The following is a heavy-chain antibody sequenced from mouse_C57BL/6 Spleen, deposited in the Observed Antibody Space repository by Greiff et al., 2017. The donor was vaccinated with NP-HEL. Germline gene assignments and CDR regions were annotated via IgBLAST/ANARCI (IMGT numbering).Heavy chain of an antibody. J-gene: IGHJ1*03. CDR3: ARSRWLLRDWYFDV. Sequence: QVQLQQPGAELVKPGASVKLSCKASGYTFTSYWMQWVKQRPGQGLEWIGEIDPSDSYTNYNQKFKGKATLTVDTSSSTAYMQLSSLTSEDSAVYYCARSRWLLRDWYFDVWGTGTTVTVSS. CDR1: GYTFTSYW. V-gene: IGHV1-50*01. CDR2: IDPSDSYT. D-gene: IGHD2-3*01.